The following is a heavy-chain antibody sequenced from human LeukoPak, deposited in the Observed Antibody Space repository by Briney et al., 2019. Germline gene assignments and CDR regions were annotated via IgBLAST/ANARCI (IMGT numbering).Heavy chain of an antibody. CDR1: GFTFSSYG. V-gene: IGHV3-30*18. J-gene: IGHJ5*02. Sequence: GGSLRLSCAASGFTFSSYGIHWVRQAPGKGLEWVAVISYDGSNKYYADSVKGRFTISRDNSKNTLYLQMNSLRAEDTAVYYCAKDLYQYYYGSGSNWFDPWGQGTLVTVSS. CDR3: AKDLYQYYYGSGSNWFDP. D-gene: IGHD3-10*01. CDR2: ISYDGSNK.